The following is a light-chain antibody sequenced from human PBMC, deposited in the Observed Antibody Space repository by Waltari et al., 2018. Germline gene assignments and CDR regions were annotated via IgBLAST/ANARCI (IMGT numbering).Light chain of an antibody. Sequence: CLASQSISSWLAWYQQKPGKAPKLLIYKASSLESGVPSRFSGSGSGTEFTLTISSLQPDDFATYYCQQYNSYPYTFGQGTKLEIK. V-gene: IGKV1-5*03. J-gene: IGKJ2*01. CDR1: QSISSW. CDR3: QQYNSYPYT. CDR2: KAS.